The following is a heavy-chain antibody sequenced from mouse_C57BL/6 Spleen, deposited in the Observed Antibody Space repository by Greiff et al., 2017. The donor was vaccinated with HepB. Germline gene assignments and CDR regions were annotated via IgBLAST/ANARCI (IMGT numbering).Heavy chain of an antibody. CDR2: IWTGGGT. V-gene: IGHV2-9-1*01. CDR3: ARVYGSSYNWYFDV. J-gene: IGHJ1*03. CDR1: GFSLTSYA. D-gene: IGHD1-1*01. Sequence: VHLVESGPGLVAPSQSLSITCTVSGFSLTSYAISWVRQPPGKGLEWLGVIWTGGGTNYNSALKSRLSISKDNSKSQVFLKMNSLQTDDTARYYCARVYGSSYNWYFDVWGTGTTVTVSS.